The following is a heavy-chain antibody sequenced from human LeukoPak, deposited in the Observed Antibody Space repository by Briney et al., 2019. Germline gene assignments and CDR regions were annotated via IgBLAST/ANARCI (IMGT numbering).Heavy chain of an antibody. J-gene: IGHJ3*01. CDR1: GYIFPSYG. V-gene: IGHV1-18*01. CDR3: ARAGQWELPRSAFDL. Sequence: ASVKVSCKASGYIFPSYGISWVRQAPGQGLEWMGWISVYNGHTNYAQKLQDRVSMITETSTSTAYVELRSLRSDDTAVYYCARAGQWELPRSAFDLWGQGTMVTVSS. D-gene: IGHD1-26*01. CDR2: ISVYNGHT.